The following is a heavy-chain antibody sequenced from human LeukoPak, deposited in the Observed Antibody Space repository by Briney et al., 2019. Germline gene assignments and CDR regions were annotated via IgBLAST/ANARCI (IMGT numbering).Heavy chain of an antibody. Sequence: KPSETRSLTSTDPGGSISSYYWSLIRQPPGKGLEWIGYIYYSGSTNYNPPLKSRVTISVDPSKNQFSLKLSSVTAADTAVYYCARGFDWFDPWGQGTLVTVSS. J-gene: IGHJ5*02. V-gene: IGHV4-59*01. CDR3: ARGFDWFDP. D-gene: IGHD3-10*01. CDR1: GGSISSYY. CDR2: IYYSGST.